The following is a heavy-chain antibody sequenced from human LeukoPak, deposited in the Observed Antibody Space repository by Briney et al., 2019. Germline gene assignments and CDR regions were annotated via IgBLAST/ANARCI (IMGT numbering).Heavy chain of an antibody. CDR1: GFTVSSNY. Sequence: GGSLRLSCAASGFTVSSNYMSWVRQAPGKGLEWVSVIYSGGSTYCADSVKGRFTISRDNSKNTLYLQMNSLRAEDTAVYYCARTDCSSTSCTFDYWGQGTLVTVSS. CDR3: ARTDCSSTSCTFDY. J-gene: IGHJ4*02. CDR2: IYSGGST. D-gene: IGHD2-2*01. V-gene: IGHV3-53*01.